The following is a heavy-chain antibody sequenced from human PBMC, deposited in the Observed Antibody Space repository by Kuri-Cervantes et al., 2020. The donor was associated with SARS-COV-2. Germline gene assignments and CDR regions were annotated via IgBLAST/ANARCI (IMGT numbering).Heavy chain of an antibody. D-gene: IGHD3-22*01. CDR2: ISYDGSNK. V-gene: IGHV3-30-3*01. Sequence: GGSLRLSCAASGFTFSSYVMHWVRQAPGKGLEWVAVISYDGSNKYYADSVKGRFTISRDNSKNTLYLQMNSLRAEDTAVYYCANLGSSGYSGYWGQGTLVTVSS. J-gene: IGHJ4*02. CDR3: ANLGSSGYSGY. CDR1: GFTFSSYV.